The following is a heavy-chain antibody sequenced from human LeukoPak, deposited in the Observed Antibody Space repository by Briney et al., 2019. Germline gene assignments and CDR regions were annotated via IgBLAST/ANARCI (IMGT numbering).Heavy chain of an antibody. CDR1: GFTFISYD. D-gene: IGHD6-19*01. CDR2: ISHTGGSS. V-gene: IGHV3-64D*06. J-gene: IGHJ4*02. CDR3: VKGGSSSAWFPYYFDY. Sequence: PGGSLRLSCAASGFTFISYDMNWVRQAPGKGLEYVTAISHTGGSSYYADSVKGRFTISRDNSKNTLYLQMSSLRVEDTAVFSCVKGGSSSAWFPYYFDYWGQGTLVTVSS.